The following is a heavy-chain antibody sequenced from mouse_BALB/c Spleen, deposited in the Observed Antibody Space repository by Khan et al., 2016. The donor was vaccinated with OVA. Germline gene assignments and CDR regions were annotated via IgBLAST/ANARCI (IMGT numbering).Heavy chain of an antibody. CDR2: ISYSGST. CDR3: ARRYGNYGYAMDY. D-gene: IGHD2-10*02. Sequence: VQLKQSGPGLVKPSQSLSLTCTVTGYSITSDYAWNWIRQFPGNKLEWMGYISYSGSTSYNPSLKSRISITRDTSKNQFFLQLNSVTTEDTATXNCARRYGNYGYAMDYWGQGTSVTVSS. V-gene: IGHV3-2*02. J-gene: IGHJ4*01. CDR1: GYSITSDYA.